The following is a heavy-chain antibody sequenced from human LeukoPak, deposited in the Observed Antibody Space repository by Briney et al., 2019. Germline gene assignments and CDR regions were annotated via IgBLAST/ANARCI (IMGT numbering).Heavy chain of an antibody. V-gene: IGHV1-2*02. CDR3: ARDRYGDGFAHFDY. Sequence: ASVKVSCKASGYTFTSYATHWVQQAPGQGLEWMGWITPSGGTNYPQKFQGRVAITRDTSITTAYMDLSRLTSDDTAVYYCARDRYGDGFAHFDYWGQGALVTVSS. CDR1: GYTFTSYA. J-gene: IGHJ4*02. D-gene: IGHD5-24*01. CDR2: ITPSGGT.